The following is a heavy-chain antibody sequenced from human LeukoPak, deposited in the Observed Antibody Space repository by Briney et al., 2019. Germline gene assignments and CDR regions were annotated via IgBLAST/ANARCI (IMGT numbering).Heavy chain of an antibody. CDR1: GGSITSSSYN. J-gene: IGHJ5*02. CDR2: IYYRGST. Sequence: SETLSLTCTVSGGSITSSSYNWGWIRQPPGKGLEWIGSIYYRGSTYYNPSLKNRVTISVDTSKNQFSLKLSSVTAADTAVYYCVRLPTGFPNWFDPWGQGTLVTVSS. CDR3: VRLPTGFPNWFDP. D-gene: IGHD4-17*01. V-gene: IGHV4-39*01.